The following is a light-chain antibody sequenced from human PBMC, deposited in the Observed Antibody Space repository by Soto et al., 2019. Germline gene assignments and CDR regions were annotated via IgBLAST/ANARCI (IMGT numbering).Light chain of an antibody. J-gene: IGKJ4*01. Sequence: DIQMTQSPSSLSASVGDRVTITCQASQDINTYLNWYQQKPGKAPKHLIYDASKLETGVPSRFSGRGSGTDFTLTVTSLQPEDIATYFCQHYDNLLLTFGGGTKVELK. CDR1: QDINTY. CDR3: QHYDNLLLT. V-gene: IGKV1-33*01. CDR2: DAS.